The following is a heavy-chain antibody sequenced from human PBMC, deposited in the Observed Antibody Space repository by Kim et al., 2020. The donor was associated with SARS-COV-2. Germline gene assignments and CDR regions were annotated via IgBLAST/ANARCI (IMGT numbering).Heavy chain of an antibody. J-gene: IGHJ4*02. CDR2: IYYSGST. CDR1: GGSISSSSYY. V-gene: IGHV4-39*01. D-gene: IGHD6-19*01. Sequence: SETLSLTCTVSGGSISSSSYYWGWIRQPPGKGLEWIGSIYYSGSTYYNPSLKSRVTISVDTSKNQFSLKLSSVTAADTAVYYCARQEAVAAVFDYWGQGTLVTVSS. CDR3: ARQEAVAAVFDY.